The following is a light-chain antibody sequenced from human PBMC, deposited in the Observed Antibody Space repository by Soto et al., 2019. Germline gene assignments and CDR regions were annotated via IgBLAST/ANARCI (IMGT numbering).Light chain of an antibody. CDR1: QSVSSRY. CDR3: QQDGSSLYT. CDR2: GAS. V-gene: IGKV3-20*01. Sequence: ELVLTQSPATLSLSPGESATLSCRASQSVSSRYSAWYQQKPGQAPRLLIYGASSRATGIPDRFSGSGSGRDFTLTISRLEPEDFAVYYCQQDGSSLYTFGPGTKLEI. J-gene: IGKJ2*01.